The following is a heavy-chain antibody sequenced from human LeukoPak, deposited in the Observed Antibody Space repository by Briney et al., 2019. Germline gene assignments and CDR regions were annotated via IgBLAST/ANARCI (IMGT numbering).Heavy chain of an antibody. CDR1: GYTFTGYY. D-gene: IGHD3-22*01. CDR2: INPNSGGT. CDR3: ARGESSGYPYYAEYFQH. V-gene: IGHV1-2*02. Sequence: ASVKVSCKASGYTFTGYYMHWVRQAPGQGLEWMGWINPNSGGTNYAQKFQGRVTMTRNTSISTAYMELSSLRSEDTAVYCCARGESSGYPYYAEYFQHWGQGTLVTVSS. J-gene: IGHJ1*01.